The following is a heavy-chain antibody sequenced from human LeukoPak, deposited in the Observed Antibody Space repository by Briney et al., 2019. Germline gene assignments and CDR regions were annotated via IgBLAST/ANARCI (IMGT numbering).Heavy chain of an antibody. Sequence: GASVKVSCKASGGTFSSYAISWVRQAPGQGLEWMGGIIPIFGTANYAQKFQGRVTITADESTSTAYMELSSLRSEDTAVYYCARNHGPDLRVVVPAAYGPPRNNWFDPWGQGTLVTVSS. J-gene: IGHJ5*02. CDR2: IIPIFGTA. V-gene: IGHV1-69*13. CDR3: ARNHGPDLRVVVPAAYGPPRNNWFDP. CDR1: GGTFSSYA. D-gene: IGHD2-2*01.